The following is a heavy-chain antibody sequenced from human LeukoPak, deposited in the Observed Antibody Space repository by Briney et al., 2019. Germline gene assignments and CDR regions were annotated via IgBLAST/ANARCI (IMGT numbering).Heavy chain of an antibody. V-gene: IGHV4-34*01. J-gene: IGHJ4*02. Sequence: SDTLPLTYRLCGGCFRGYYRSWIRQSPGKGLAWIGEITPSRITNYNPSVNTGVTLSVDTSKNQFSLRLNSVTAAGSAMYYCTSAQGWRDFWGQGTLVTVSS. CDR2: ITPSRIT. D-gene: IGHD2-15*01. CDR3: TSAQGWRDF. CDR1: GGCFRGYY.